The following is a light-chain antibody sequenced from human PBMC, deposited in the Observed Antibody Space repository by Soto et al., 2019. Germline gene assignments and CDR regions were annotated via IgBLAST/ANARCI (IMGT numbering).Light chain of an antibody. J-gene: IGKJ1*01. V-gene: IGKV1-9*01. Sequence: DIQLTQSPSFLSASVGDRVIITCRASQGIASYLAWYQQKPGKAPKLLIYDVSTLESGVPSRFSGSGSGTEFPLTVSSLQPEDFATYYCQQVNYYPLTFGQGTKWEIK. CDR1: QGIASY. CDR3: QQVNYYPLT. CDR2: DVS.